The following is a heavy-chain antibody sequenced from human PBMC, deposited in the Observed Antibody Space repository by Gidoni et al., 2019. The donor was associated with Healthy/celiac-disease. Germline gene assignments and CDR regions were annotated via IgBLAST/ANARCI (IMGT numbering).Heavy chain of an antibody. V-gene: IGHV4-38-2*02. CDR2: IYHSGST. D-gene: IGHD3-16*01. CDR3: ARDWGDAFDI. J-gene: IGHJ3*02. CDR1: GYSISSGYY. Sequence: QVHLQESGPGLVKPSETLSLTCAVSGYSISSGYYWGWLRQPPGKGLEWIGSIYHSGSTYYNPSLKSRVTISVDTSKNQFSLKLSSVTAADTAVYYCARDWGDAFDIWGQGTMVTVFS.